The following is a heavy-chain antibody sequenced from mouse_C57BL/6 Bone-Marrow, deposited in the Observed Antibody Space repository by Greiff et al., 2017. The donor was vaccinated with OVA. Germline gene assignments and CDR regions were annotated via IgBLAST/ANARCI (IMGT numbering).Heavy chain of an antibody. CDR1: GYSFTGYY. Sequence: EVKLVESGPELVKPGASVKISCKASGYSFTGYYMNWVKQSPEKSLEWIGEINPSTGGTTYNQKFKAKATLTVDKSSSTAYMQLKSLTSEDSAVYYCARRYYGSSYPLFAYWGQGTLVTVSA. CDR2: INPSTGGT. J-gene: IGHJ3*01. D-gene: IGHD1-1*01. V-gene: IGHV1-42*01. CDR3: ARRYYGSSYPLFAY.